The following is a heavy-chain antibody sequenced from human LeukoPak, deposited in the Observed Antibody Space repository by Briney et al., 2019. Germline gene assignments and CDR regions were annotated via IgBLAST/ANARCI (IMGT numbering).Heavy chain of an antibody. D-gene: IGHD4-17*01. J-gene: IGHJ4*02. Sequence: GGSLRLSCAASGFTFSSYAMSWVRQAPGKGLEWVSAISGSGGSTYYADSVKGRFTISRDNSKNTLYLQMNSLRAEDTAVYYCAKDRPHWMTTGTYFDYWGQGTLVTVSS. V-gene: IGHV3-23*01. CDR1: GFTFSSYA. CDR2: ISGSGGST. CDR3: AKDRPHWMTTGTYFDY.